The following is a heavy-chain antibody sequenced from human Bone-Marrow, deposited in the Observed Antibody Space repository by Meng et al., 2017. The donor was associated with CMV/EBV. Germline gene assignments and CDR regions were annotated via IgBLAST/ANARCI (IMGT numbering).Heavy chain of an antibody. Sequence: GGSLRLSCAASGFTFSKVWMSWVRRAPGKGLEWVGRIKSKTDGGTSDYAAPVKGRFAISRDDSKNTLYLQMDSLKTDDTGVYYCATDRGTRDSWGQGTLVTVSS. D-gene: IGHD3-10*01. V-gene: IGHV3-15*01. CDR1: GFTFSKVW. CDR3: ATDRGTRDS. CDR2: IKSKTDGGTS. J-gene: IGHJ5*02.